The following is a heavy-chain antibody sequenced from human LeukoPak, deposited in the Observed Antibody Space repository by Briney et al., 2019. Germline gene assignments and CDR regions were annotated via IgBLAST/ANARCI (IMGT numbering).Heavy chain of an antibody. D-gene: IGHD2-2*01. J-gene: IGHJ4*02. CDR3: AKDVPTAYFDY. CDR2: VRYDETTK. CDR1: GFTFSNYG. V-gene: IGHV3-30*02. Sequence: GGSLRHSCAASGFTFSNYGMHWVRQAPGKGLEWVAFVRYDETTKFYADSVKGRFTISRDNSKTTLYLQMNSLRAEDTAVYYCAKDVPTAYFDYWGQGTLVAVSS.